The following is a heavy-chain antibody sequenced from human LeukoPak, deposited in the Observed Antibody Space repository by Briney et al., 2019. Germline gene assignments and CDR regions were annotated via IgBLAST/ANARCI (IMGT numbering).Heavy chain of an antibody. CDR2: ISGSGGST. CDR3: AKHPGAGGGPDAFDI. J-gene: IGHJ3*02. Sequence: PGGSLRLSCAASGFTFSSYGMSWVRQAPGKGLEWVSAISGSGGSTYYADSVKGRFTISRDNSKNTLYLQMNSLRAGDTAVYYCAKHPGAGGGPDAFDIWGQGTMVTVSS. V-gene: IGHV3-23*01. CDR1: GFTFSSYG. D-gene: IGHD2-8*02.